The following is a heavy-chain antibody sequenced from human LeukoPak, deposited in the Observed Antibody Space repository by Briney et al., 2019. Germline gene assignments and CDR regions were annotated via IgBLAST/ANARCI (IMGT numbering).Heavy chain of an antibody. Sequence: SETLSLTCAVYGGSFSGYYWSWIRQPPGKGLEWIGEINHSGSTNYNPSLKSRVTISVDTSKNQFSLKLSSVTAADTAVYYCAGLPYYYDSSGYQPYWGQGTLVTVSS. D-gene: IGHD3-22*01. CDR2: INHSGST. V-gene: IGHV4-34*01. CDR1: GGSFSGYY. CDR3: AGLPYYYDSSGYQPY. J-gene: IGHJ4*02.